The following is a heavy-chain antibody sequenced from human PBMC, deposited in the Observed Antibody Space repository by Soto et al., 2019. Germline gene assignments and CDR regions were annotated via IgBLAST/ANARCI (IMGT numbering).Heavy chain of an antibody. CDR1: GYTFTGYY. CDR3: ARDTAMGIAAAGSVYYYYGVDV. Sequence: ASVKLSCKASGYTFTGYYMHWVRQAPGQGLEWMGWINPNSGGTNYAQKFQGWVTMTRDTSISTAYMELSRLRSDDTAVYYCARDTAMGIAAAGSVYYYYGVDVWGQGTTVTVSS. CDR2: INPNSGGT. V-gene: IGHV1-2*04. D-gene: IGHD6-13*01. J-gene: IGHJ6*02.